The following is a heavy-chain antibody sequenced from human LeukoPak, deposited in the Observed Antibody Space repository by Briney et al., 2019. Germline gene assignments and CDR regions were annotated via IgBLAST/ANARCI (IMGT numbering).Heavy chain of an antibody. V-gene: IGHV3-30-3*01. D-gene: IGHD5-18*01. J-gene: IGHJ4*02. CDR2: ISYDGSNK. Sequence: PGGSLRLSCAASGFPFSSYWMSWVRQAPGKGLEWVAVISYDGSNKYYADSVKGRFTISRDNSKNTLYLQMNSLRAEDTAVYYCARDSLLYSYGPLDYWGQGTLVTVSS. CDR1: GFPFSSYW. CDR3: ARDSLLYSYGPLDY.